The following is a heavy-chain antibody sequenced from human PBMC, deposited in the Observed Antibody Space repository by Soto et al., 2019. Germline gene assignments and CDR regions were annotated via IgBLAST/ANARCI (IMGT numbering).Heavy chain of an antibody. D-gene: IGHD4-17*01. J-gene: IGHJ6*02. Sequence: EVQLLESGGGLVQPGGSLRLSCAASGFTFSSYAMSWVRQAPGKGLEWVSAISGSGGSTYYADSVKGRFTISRDNSKNTLYLQMNSLRYEDTAVYYCAKAYYGDYTYYYYYGMDVWGQGTTVTVSS. CDR1: GFTFSSYA. V-gene: IGHV3-23*01. CDR2: ISGSGGST. CDR3: AKAYYGDYTYYYYYGMDV.